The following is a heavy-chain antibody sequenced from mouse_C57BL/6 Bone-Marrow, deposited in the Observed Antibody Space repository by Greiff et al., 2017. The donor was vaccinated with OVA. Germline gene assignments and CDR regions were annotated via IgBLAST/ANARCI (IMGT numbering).Heavy chain of an antibody. CDR3: AYGNHWYFDV. CDR1: GYTFTSYW. V-gene: IGHV1-55*01. D-gene: IGHD2-1*01. CDR2: IYPGSGST. Sequence: QVQLQRPGAELVKPGASVKMSCKASGYTFTSYWITWVKQRPGQGLEWIGDIYPGSGSTNYNEKFKSKATLTVDTSSSTAYMQLSSLTSEDSAVYYCAYGNHWYFDVWGTGTTVTVSS. J-gene: IGHJ1*03.